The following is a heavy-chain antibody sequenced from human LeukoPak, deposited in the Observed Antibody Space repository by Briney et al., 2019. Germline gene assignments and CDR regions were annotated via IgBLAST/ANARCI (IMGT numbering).Heavy chain of an antibody. CDR3: ARDPNGDYIGAFDM. CDR2: IRGGGGSA. D-gene: IGHD4-17*01. V-gene: IGHV3-23*01. Sequence: GGSLRLSCTASGFTFSAYAMMWVRQAPGKGPGWVSAIRGGGGSAFYADSVKGRFTISRDNSKYTLFLQMNSLRAEDMAVYYCARDPNGDYIGAFDMWGPGTMVTVSS. J-gene: IGHJ3*02. CDR1: GFTFSAYA.